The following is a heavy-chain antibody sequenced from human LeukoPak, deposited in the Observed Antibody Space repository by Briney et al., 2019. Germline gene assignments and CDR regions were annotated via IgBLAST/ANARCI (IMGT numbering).Heavy chain of an antibody. CDR3: ARTTYYDNSEGFDY. CDR1: GYIFTGNY. D-gene: IGHD3-22*01. Sequence: ASVKVSCKASGYIFTGNYMHWVRQAPGQGLEWMGWINPNSGGTNYAQKFQGRVTMTRDTPISTAYMELSRLRSDDTAVYYCARTTYYDNSEGFDYWGQGTLVTVSS. V-gene: IGHV1-2*02. J-gene: IGHJ4*02. CDR2: INPNSGGT.